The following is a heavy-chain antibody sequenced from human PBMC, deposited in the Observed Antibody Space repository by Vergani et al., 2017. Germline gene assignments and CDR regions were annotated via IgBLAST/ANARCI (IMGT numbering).Heavy chain of an antibody. CDR2: INHSGST. Sequence: QVQLQQWGAGLLKPSETLSLTCAVYGGSFSGYYWSWIRQPPGKGLEWIGEINHSGSTNYNPSLKSRVTISVDTSKNQFSLKLSSVTAADTAVYYCARLAKVLRYFDWLANYFDYWGQGTLVTVSS. V-gene: IGHV4-34*01. J-gene: IGHJ4*02. CDR3: ARLAKVLRYFDWLANYFDY. D-gene: IGHD3-9*01. CDR1: GGSFSGYY.